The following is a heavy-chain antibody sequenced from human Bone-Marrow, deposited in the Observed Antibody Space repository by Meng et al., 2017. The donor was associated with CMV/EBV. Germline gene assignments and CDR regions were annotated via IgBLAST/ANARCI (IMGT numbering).Heavy chain of an antibody. Sequence: SETLSLTCTVSGGSISSYYWSWIRQPPGKGLEWIGYIYYSGSTNYNPSLKSRVTISVDTSKNQFSLKLSSVTAADTAVYYCARDSGFYGVDVWGQGTTVTVSS. V-gene: IGHV4-59*01. J-gene: IGHJ6*02. D-gene: IGHD3-10*01. CDR3: ARDSGFYGVDV. CDR2: IYYSGST. CDR1: GGSISSYY.